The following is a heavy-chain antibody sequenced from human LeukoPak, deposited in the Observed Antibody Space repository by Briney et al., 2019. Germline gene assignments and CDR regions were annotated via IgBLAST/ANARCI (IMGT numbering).Heavy chain of an antibody. Sequence: SETLSLTCTVSGGAISGYYWSWIRQPPGKGLEWIGYIFYSGSTNYNPSLKSRVTISVDTSKNQFSLKLTSVTAADTAVYYCARFGADGYGYKYYFDYWGQGNLVTVSS. CDR2: IFYSGST. J-gene: IGHJ4*02. CDR1: GGAISGYY. V-gene: IGHV4-59*08. D-gene: IGHD3-16*01. CDR3: ARFGADGYGYKYYFDY.